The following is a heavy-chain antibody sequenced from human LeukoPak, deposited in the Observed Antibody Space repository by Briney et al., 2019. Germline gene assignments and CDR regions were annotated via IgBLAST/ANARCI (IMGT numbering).Heavy chain of an antibody. Sequence: PGGSLLLSCSASGFTFMSYSMNWVRQAPGKGLEGVSSINSSSSYIYYADSVKGRFTISRDNAKNSLYLQMNSLRAEDTAVYYCARDGDTMIVVVPEYFQHWGQGTLVTVSS. V-gene: IGHV3-21*01. CDR2: INSSSSYI. D-gene: IGHD3-22*01. J-gene: IGHJ1*01. CDR3: ARDGDTMIVVVPEYFQH. CDR1: GFTFMSYS.